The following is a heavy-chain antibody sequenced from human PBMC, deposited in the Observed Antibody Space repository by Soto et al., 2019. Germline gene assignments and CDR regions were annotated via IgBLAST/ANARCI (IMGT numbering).Heavy chain of an antibody. CDR2: IGGSVETT. CDR3: ARDSVTHNGIYDPFDL. V-gene: IGHV3-23*01. Sequence: GGSLRLSCAASGFSLSTYAMTWVRQAPGKGLEWVSSIGGSVETTYHADSVKDRFIGSRDNSKNTVYLQMNSLRADDTALYYCARDSVTHNGIYDPFDLWGPGTMVTVSS. D-gene: IGHD3-3*02. CDR1: GFSLSTYA. J-gene: IGHJ3*01.